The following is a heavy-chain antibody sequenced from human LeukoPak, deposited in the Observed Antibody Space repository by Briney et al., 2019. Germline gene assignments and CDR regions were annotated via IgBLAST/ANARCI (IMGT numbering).Heavy chain of an antibody. J-gene: IGHJ6*03. CDR3: ARDSSGWTERDYYYYMDV. V-gene: IGHV3-48*01. CDR1: GFTFSSYS. D-gene: IGHD6-19*01. CDR2: ISSSSSTI. Sequence: GGSLRLSCAASGFTFSSYSMNWVRQAPGKGLEWVSYISSSSSTIYYADSVKGRFTISRDNAKNSLYLQMNSLRAEDTAVYYCARDSSGWTERDYYYYMDVWGKGTTVTVSS.